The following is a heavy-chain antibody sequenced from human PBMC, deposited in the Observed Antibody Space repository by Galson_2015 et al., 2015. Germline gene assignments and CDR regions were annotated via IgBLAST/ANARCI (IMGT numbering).Heavy chain of an antibody. J-gene: IGHJ4*02. CDR3: ARDLPITMVRGGGDY. CDR1: GFTFSSYA. CDR2: ISYDGSNK. D-gene: IGHD3-10*01. V-gene: IGHV3-30-3*01. Sequence: SLRLSCAASGFTFSSYATHWVRQAPGKGLEWVAVISYDGSNKYYADSVKGRFTISRDNSKNTLYLQMNSLRAEDTAVYYCARDLPITMVRGGGDYWGQGTLVTVSS.